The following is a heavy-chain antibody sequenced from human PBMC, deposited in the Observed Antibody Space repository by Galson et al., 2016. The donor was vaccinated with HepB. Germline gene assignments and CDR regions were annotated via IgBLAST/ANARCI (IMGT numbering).Heavy chain of an antibody. V-gene: IGHV3-23*01. CDR3: VKAIPDANYISGCDY. J-gene: IGHJ4*02. CDR1: GFSFSNYD. Sequence: SLRLSCAASGFSFSNYDMSWARQAPGKGPEWVSTISGSGAKTYYADSVKGRSTISRDNPENTVYLQMDSLKVEDTAIYYCVKAIPDANYISGCDYWDQGTLVTVSS. CDR2: ISGSGAKT. D-gene: IGHD4/OR15-4a*01.